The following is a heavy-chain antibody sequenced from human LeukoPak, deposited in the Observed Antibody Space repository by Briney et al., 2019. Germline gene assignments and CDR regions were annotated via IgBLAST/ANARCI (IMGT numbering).Heavy chain of an antibody. Sequence: SETLSLTCTVSGGXISSYYCSWIRQPPGKGREWIGYIYYSGSTNYNPSLKSRVTISVDTSKNQFSLKLSSVTAADTAVYYCARQVAGIGEPFDYWGQGTLVTVSS. V-gene: IGHV4-59*08. CDR2: IYYSGST. CDR1: GGXISSYY. D-gene: IGHD3-10*01. J-gene: IGHJ4*02. CDR3: ARQVAGIGEPFDY.